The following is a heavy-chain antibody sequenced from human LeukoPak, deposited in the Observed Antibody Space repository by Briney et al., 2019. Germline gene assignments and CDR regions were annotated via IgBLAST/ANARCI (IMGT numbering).Heavy chain of an antibody. CDR3: AKDHPDYDFWSGYYKSHIFEY. Sequence: AGGSLRLSCAASGFTFSSYGMHWVRQAPGKGLEWVAFIRYDGNNKYYADSVKGRFTISRDNSKNTLYLQMNSLRAEDTAVYYCAKDHPDYDFWSGYYKSHIFEYWGQGTLVTVSS. J-gene: IGHJ4*02. CDR1: GFTFSSYG. CDR2: IRYDGNNK. V-gene: IGHV3-30*02. D-gene: IGHD3-3*01.